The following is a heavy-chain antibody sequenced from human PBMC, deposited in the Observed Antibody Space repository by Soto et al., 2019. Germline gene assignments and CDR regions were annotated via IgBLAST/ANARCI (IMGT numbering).Heavy chain of an antibody. CDR3: AKDPAAIPRGAFDI. CDR2: ISGSGGST. J-gene: IGHJ3*02. V-gene: IGHV3-23*01. D-gene: IGHD2-2*01. CDR1: GFTFSSYA. Sequence: EVQLLESGGGLVKPGGSLRLSCAASGFTFSSYAMSWVRQAPGKGLEWVSAISGSGGSTDYAESVKGRFTISRDNSKNAVYLLMNSLRADDPAVYYCAKDPAAIPRGAFDIWGQGTLVTVSS.